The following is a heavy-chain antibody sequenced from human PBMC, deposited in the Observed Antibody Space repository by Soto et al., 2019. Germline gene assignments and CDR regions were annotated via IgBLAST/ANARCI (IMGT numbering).Heavy chain of an antibody. Sequence: GGSLRLSCAASGFTFSSHAMGWVRQAPGKGLEWVSAISGSGGSTYYADSVKGRFTISRDNSKNTLYLHMNGLRAEDTAVYYCTKSAASEDDYFYYGLDVWGQGTTVTVSS. CDR3: TKSAASEDDYFYYGLDV. V-gene: IGHV3-23*01. D-gene: IGHD6-25*01. CDR2: ISGSGGST. J-gene: IGHJ6*02. CDR1: GFTFSSHA.